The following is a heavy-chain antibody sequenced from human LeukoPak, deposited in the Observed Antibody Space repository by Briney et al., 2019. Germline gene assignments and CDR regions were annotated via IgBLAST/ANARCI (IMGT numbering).Heavy chain of an antibody. CDR2: IYYSGST. V-gene: IGHV4-39*01. J-gene: IGHJ4*02. Sequence: SETLSLTCTVSGGSISSSSYYWGWIRQPPGKGLEWIGSIYYSGSTYYNPSLKSRVTISVDTSKNQFSLKLSSVTAADTAVYYCASRPDYYGSGSYYNHYWGQGTLVTVSS. CDR1: GGSISSSSYY. D-gene: IGHD3-10*01. CDR3: ASRPDYYGSGSYYNHY.